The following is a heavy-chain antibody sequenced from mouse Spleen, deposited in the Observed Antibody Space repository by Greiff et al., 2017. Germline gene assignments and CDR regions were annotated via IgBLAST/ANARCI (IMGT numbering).Heavy chain of an antibody. CDR1: GYTFTSYW. Sequence: QVQLQQPGAELVKPGASVKLSCKASGYTFTSYWMHWVKQRPGQGLEWIGMIHPNSGSTNYNEKFKSKATLTVDKSSSTAYMQLSSLTSEDSAVYYCARCLRLLLDAMDYWGQGTSVTVSS. V-gene: IGHV1-64*01. D-gene: IGHD1-2*01. CDR2: IHPNSGST. J-gene: IGHJ4*01. CDR3: ARCLRLLLDAMDY.